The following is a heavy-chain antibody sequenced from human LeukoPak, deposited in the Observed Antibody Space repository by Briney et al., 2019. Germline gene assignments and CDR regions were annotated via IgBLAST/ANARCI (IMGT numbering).Heavy chain of an antibody. CDR2: IPYDGSNK. CDR1: GFTFSSYG. D-gene: IGHD3-22*01. V-gene: IGHV3-30*02. J-gene: IGHJ3*02. Sequence: GGSLRLSCAASGFTFSSYGMHWVRQAPGKGLEWVAFIPYDGSNKYYADSVKGRFTISRDNSKNTLFLQMNSLRAEDTAVYYCAKESYYYDSRSAFDIWGQGTMVTVSS. CDR3: AKESYYYDSRSAFDI.